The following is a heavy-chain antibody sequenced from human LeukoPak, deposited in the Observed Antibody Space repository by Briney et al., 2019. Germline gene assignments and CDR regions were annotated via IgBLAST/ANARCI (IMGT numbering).Heavy chain of an antibody. V-gene: IGHV4-4*02. Sequence: SETLSLTCTVSGDSISNSIWWSWLRQPPGKGLEWIGEVDHTGNTNYRPSLDSRVTLSIDTSKNHFSLTLTSVTAADTAVYYCARNVRFFDSWGQGTLVTVSS. CDR1: GDSISNSIW. J-gene: IGHJ4*02. CDR3: ARNVRFFDS. CDR2: VDHTGNT. D-gene: IGHD1-1*01.